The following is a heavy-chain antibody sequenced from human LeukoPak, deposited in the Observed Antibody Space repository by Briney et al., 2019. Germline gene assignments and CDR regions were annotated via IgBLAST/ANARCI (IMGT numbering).Heavy chain of an antibody. CDR1: GGSFSGYY. CDR3: ARGRGSGGNY. Sequence: TSETLSLTCAVYGGSFSGYYWSWIRQPPGKGLEWIGEINHSGSTNYNPSLKSRVTISVDTSKNQFSLKLSSVTAADTAVYYCARGRGSGGNYWGQGTLVTVSS. CDR2: INHSGST. V-gene: IGHV4-34*01. J-gene: IGHJ4*02. D-gene: IGHD3-10*01.